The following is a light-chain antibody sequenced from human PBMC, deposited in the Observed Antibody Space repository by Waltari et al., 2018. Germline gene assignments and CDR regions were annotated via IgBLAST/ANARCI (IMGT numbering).Light chain of an antibody. J-gene: IGLJ2*01. CDR1: SSNTGRTT. Sequence: QSVLTQPPSASGTPGQRATISCSGSSSNTGRTTVNWYQHHPGMPPNLIIYSNNQRPSGVPDRFSGSKSGTSASLAISGLQSDDEADYYCAAWDVSLKGVFGGGTKVTVL. CDR3: AAWDVSLKGV. V-gene: IGLV1-44*01. CDR2: SNN.